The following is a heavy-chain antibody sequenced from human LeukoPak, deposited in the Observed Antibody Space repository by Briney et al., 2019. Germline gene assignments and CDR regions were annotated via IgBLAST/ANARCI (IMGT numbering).Heavy chain of an antibody. V-gene: IGHV3-21*01. CDR3: AREGDSGSYYDGPDAFDI. D-gene: IGHD1-26*01. CDR2: ISSSSSYI. J-gene: IGHJ3*02. CDR1: GFTFSSYS. Sequence: GGSLRLSCAASGFTFSSYSMNWVRQAPGKGLEWVSSISSSSSYIYYADSVKGRFTISRDNAKNSLYLQMNSLRAEDTAVYYCAREGDSGSYYDGPDAFDIWGQGTMVTVSS.